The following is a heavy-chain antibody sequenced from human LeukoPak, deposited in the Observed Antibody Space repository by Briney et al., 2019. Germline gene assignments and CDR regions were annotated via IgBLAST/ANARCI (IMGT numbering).Heavy chain of an antibody. Sequence: SETLSLTCAVYGGSFSGYYWSWIRQPAGKGLEWIGRIYTSGSTNYNPSLKSRVTIPVDTSKNQFSLKLSSVTAADTAVYYCARDRYYDSSGPPDWGQGTLVTVSS. CDR1: GGSFSGYY. V-gene: IGHV4-4*07. J-gene: IGHJ4*02. D-gene: IGHD3-22*01. CDR2: IYTSGST. CDR3: ARDRYYDSSGPPD.